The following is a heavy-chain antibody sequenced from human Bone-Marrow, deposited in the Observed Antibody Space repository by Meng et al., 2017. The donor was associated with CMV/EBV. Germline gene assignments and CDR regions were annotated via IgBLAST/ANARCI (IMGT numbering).Heavy chain of an antibody. J-gene: IGHJ3*02. Sequence: SVKVSCKASGGTFSSYTISWVRQAPGQGLEWMGRIIPILGIANYARKFQGRVTITADKSTSTAYMELSSLRSEDTAVYYCARGAGGGNFLNAFDIWGQGTMVTVSS. CDR1: GGTFSSYT. CDR3: ARGAGGGNFLNAFDI. CDR2: IIPILGIA. V-gene: IGHV1-69*02. D-gene: IGHD4-23*01.